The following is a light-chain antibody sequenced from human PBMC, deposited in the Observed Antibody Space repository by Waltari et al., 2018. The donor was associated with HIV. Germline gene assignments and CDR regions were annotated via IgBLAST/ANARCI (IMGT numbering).Light chain of an antibody. CDR1: SSHVGGYNY. V-gene: IGLV2-8*01. Sequence: QSALTQPPSASGSPGQSATIPCTGTSSHVGGYNYVSWYQQHPGKAPKLMSYEVSKRPSGVPDRFSGSKSGNTASLTVSGLQAEDEADYYCSSSRVFGGGTKLTVL. CDR2: EVS. J-gene: IGLJ3*02. CDR3: SSSRV.